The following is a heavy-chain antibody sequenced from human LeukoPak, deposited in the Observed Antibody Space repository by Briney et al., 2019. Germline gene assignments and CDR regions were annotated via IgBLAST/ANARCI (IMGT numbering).Heavy chain of an antibody. V-gene: IGHV3-30*04. CDR1: GFTFSSYA. CDR2: ISYDGSNK. J-gene: IGHJ6*03. Sequence: GGSLRLSCAASGFTFSSYAMHWVRQAPGKGLEWVAVISYDGSNKYYADSVKGRFTISRDNSKNTLYLQMNSLRAEDTAVYYCAKDRYYGSGTKDYYYYYMDVWGKGTTVTVSS. D-gene: IGHD3-10*01. CDR3: AKDRYYGSGTKDYYYYYMDV.